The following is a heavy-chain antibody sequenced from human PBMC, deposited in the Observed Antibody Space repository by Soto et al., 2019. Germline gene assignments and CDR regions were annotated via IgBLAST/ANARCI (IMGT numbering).Heavy chain of an antibody. CDR2: FDPEDGET. CDR1: GYTLTELS. V-gene: IGHV1-24*01. Sequence: ASVKVSCKVSGYTLTELSMHWVRQAPGKGLEWMGGFDPEDGETIYAQKFQGRVTMTEDTSTDTAYMELSSLRSEDTAVYYCATRDYGDYLFDYWGQGTLVTVSS. CDR3: ATRDYGDYLFDY. J-gene: IGHJ4*02. D-gene: IGHD4-17*01.